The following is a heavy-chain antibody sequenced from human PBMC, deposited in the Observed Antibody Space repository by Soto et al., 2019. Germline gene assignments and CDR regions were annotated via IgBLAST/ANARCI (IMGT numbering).Heavy chain of an antibody. V-gene: IGHV1-69*02. J-gene: IGHJ6*03. CDR3: ASVSSSSSYYYMDV. D-gene: IGHD2-2*01. CDR2: IIPILGIA. CDR1: GGTFSSYT. Sequence: GASVKVSCKASGGTFSSYTISWVRQAPGQGLEWMGRIIPILGIANYAQKFQGRVTVTADKSTSTAYMELSSLRSEDTAVYYCASVSSSSSYYYMDVWGKGTTVTVSS.